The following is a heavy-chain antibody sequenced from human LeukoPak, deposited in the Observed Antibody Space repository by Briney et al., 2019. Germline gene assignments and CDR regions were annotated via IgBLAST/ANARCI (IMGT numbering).Heavy chain of an antibody. Sequence: SETLSLTCAVYGVSFSGYYWSWIRQPPGKGLEWIGEINHSGSTNYNPSLKSRVTISVDTSKNQFSLKRSSVTAADTAVYYCARPPDYYSRHGAPGWGQGTLVTVSS. CDR1: GVSFSGYY. J-gene: IGHJ4*02. CDR2: INHSGST. D-gene: IGHD3-10*01. CDR3: ARPPDYYSRHGAPG. V-gene: IGHV4-34*01.